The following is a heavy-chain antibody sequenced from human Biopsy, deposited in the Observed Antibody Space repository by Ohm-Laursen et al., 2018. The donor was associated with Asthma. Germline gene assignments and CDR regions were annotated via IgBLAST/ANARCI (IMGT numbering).Heavy chain of an antibody. CDR1: GYSLTDLS. V-gene: IGHV1-24*01. J-gene: IGHJ4*02. CDR3: ASDFPKDYVRYNFQF. D-gene: IGHD4-17*01. CDR2: HDHEEGGT. Sequence: GSSEKVSCKTSGYSLTDLSMHWVRQAPGQGLEWMGGHDHEEGGTVNARRFQGRVNMTEDTSTDTAYMELSSLSSDDTAVYYCASDFPKDYVRYNFQFWGQGTLVTVSS.